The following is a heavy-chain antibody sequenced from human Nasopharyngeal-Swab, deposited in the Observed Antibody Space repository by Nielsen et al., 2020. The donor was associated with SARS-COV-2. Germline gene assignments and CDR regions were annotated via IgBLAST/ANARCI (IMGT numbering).Heavy chain of an antibody. J-gene: IGHJ4*02. D-gene: IGHD1/OR15-1a*01. Sequence: GGSLRLSCAASGSIFGDYGMSWVRQDPGKGLQWVSGINRNGGSSGYADSVKGRFTISRDNARNSLYLQMNSLRAEDTALYYCARGFNNGPFDNWGQGTLVTVSS. CDR2: INRNGGSS. CDR1: GSIFGDYG. CDR3: ARGFNNGPFDN. V-gene: IGHV3-20*04.